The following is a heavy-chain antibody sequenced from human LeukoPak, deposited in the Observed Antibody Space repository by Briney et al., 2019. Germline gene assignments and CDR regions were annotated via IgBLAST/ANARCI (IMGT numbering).Heavy chain of an antibody. CDR1: GFTFSSYA. D-gene: IGHD4-11*01. V-gene: IGHV3-23*01. CDR3: ARAVTSPGMDV. J-gene: IGHJ6*02. Sequence: GGSLRLSCAASGFTFSSYAMSWVRQAPGEGLEWVSAISGSGVGTYYADSVKGRFTISRDNAKNSLYLQMNSLRADDTAVYYCARAVTSPGMDVWGQGTTVTVSS. CDR2: ISGSGVGT.